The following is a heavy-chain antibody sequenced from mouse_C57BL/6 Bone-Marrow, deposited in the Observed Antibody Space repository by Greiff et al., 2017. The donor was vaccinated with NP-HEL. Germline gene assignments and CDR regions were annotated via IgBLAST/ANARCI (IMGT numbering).Heavy chain of an antibody. Sequence: QVQLQQPGAELVKPGASVKLSCKASGYTFTSYWMQWVKQRPGQGLEWIGEIDPSDSYTNYNQKFKGKATLTVDTSSSTAYMQLSSLTSEDSAVYYCANSNYVGYYAMDYWGQGTSVTVSS. J-gene: IGHJ4*01. CDR2: IDPSDSYT. V-gene: IGHV1-50*01. CDR1: GYTFTSYW. CDR3: ANSNYVGYYAMDY. D-gene: IGHD2-5*01.